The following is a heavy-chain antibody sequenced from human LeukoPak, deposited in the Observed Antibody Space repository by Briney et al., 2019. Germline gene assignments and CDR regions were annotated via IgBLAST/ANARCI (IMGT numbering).Heavy chain of an antibody. CDR1: GFIVSSAY. J-gene: IGHJ4*02. Sequence: GGSLRLSCAASGFIVSSAYMSWVRQAPGKGLEWVSGISSGGSIYYVDAVKGRFTISRDNSKNTLYLQMNSLRAEDTAVYYCAKDRSGYFDYWGQGTLVTVSS. CDR3: AKDRSGYFDY. CDR2: ISSGGSI. V-gene: IGHV3-53*01. D-gene: IGHD1-26*01.